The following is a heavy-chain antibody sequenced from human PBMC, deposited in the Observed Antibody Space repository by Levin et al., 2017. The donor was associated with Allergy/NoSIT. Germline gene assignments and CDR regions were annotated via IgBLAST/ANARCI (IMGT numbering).Heavy chain of an antibody. V-gene: IGHV3-7*01. J-gene: IGHJ6*02. CDR1: GFTFSSYW. D-gene: IGHD6-13*01. CDR2: IKQDGSEK. Sequence: PGGSLRLSCAASGFTFSSYWMSWVRQAPGKGLEWVANIKQDGSEKYYVDSVKGRFTISRDNAKNSLYLQMNSLRAEDTAVYYCARGGWKAYSSTVRDGMDVWGQGTTVTVSS. CDR3: ARGGWKAYSSTVRDGMDV.